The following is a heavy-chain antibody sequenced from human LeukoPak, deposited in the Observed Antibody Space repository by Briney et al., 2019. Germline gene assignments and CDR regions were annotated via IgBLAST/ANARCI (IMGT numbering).Heavy chain of an antibody. CDR1: GGSISSSSYY. CDR3: ARDFVVPAAIGGYYYYMDV. J-gene: IGHJ6*03. Sequence: SETLSLTCTVSGGSISSSSYYWGWIRQPPGKGLEWIGSIYYSGSTNYNPSLKSRVTMSVDTSKNQFSLKLSSVTAADTAVYYCARDFVVPAAIGGYYYYMDVWGKGTTVTVSS. D-gene: IGHD2-2*02. V-gene: IGHV4-39*07. CDR2: IYYSGST.